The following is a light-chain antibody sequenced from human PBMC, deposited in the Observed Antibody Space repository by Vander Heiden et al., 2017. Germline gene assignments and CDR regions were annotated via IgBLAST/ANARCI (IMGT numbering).Light chain of an antibody. CDR2: GNS. V-gene: IGLV1-40*01. J-gene: IGLJ2*01. CDR1: SSNIGAGYD. Sequence: QSVLTPPPSVSGAPGQRVTLSCTGSSSNIGAGYDVHWYQQLPGTAPKLLIYGNSNRPSGVPDRFSGSKSGTSASLAITGLLAEDEADYYCQSYDSSLSGSVFGGGTKLTVL. CDR3: QSYDSSLSGSV.